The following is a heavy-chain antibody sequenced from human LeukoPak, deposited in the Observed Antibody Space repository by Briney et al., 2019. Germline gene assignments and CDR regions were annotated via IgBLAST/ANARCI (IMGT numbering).Heavy chain of an antibody. CDR3: AREGFDGSGSY. CDR1: GFTFSSYA. V-gene: IGHV3-23*01. D-gene: IGHD3-10*01. CDR2: ISGSGGST. Sequence: TGGSLRLSCAASGFTFSSYAMSWIRQAPGKGLEWVSTISGSGGSTYYADSVKGRFTISRDNSKNTLYLQMNSLRAEDTAVYYCAREGFDGSGSYWGQGTPVTVSS. J-gene: IGHJ4*02.